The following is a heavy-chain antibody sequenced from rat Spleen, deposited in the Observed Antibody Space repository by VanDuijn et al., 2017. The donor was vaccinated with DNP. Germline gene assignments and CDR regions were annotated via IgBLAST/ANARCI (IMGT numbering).Heavy chain of an antibody. CDR1: GFSLTSYT. CDR3: TRGGYGGYFAY. D-gene: IGHD1-11*01. CDR2: ISSGGNT. V-gene: IGHV2-6*01. J-gene: IGHJ2*01. Sequence: QVQLKESGPGLVQPSQTLSLTCTVSGFSLTSYTVSWVRQPPGKGLEWIASISSGGNTYYNSDFKSRLSISRDTSKSQVFLRVNSLQTEDTAIYFCTRGGYGGYFAYWGQGVMVTVSS.